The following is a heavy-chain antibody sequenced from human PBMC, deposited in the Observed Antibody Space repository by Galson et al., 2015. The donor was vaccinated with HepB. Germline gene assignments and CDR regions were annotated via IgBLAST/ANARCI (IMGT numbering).Heavy chain of an antibody. CDR2: INGRGSTR. CDR1: GFIFRHHA. D-gene: IGHD1-1*01. Sequence: SLRLSCAGSGFIFRHHAMAWIRQAPGKGLEWVSGINGRGSTRSYSDAVKGRFSISRDNSKDTVFLQMDNLRADDTAIYFCARATWRDKEWPIFDYWGQGTLVTVSS. CDR3: ARATWRDKEWPIFDY. J-gene: IGHJ4*02. V-gene: IGHV3-23*01.